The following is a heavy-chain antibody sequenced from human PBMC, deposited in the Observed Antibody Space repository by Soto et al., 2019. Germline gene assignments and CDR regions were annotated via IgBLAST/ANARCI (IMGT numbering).Heavy chain of an antibody. D-gene: IGHD2-21*01. CDR3: ASSKYDVVAGSVWFDP. Sequence: SETLSLTCTVSGGSISSRGSYWGWIRQPPGQGREWIGYMYHSGNTYYNPSLKGRVTISLDRSRNQFSLRLNSVTAADTAVYFCASSKYDVVAGSVWFDPWGQGTLVTVSS. CDR1: GGSISSRGSY. J-gene: IGHJ5*02. V-gene: IGHV4-30-2*01. CDR2: MYHSGNT.